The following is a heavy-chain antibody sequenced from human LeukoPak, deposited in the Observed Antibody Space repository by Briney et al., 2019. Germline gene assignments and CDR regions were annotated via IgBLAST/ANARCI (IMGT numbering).Heavy chain of an antibody. V-gene: IGHV1-69*13. CDR1: GYTFASYY. J-gene: IGHJ4*02. CDR3: ARGPTDYGDYTVYYFDY. CDR2: IIPIFGTA. Sequence: SVKVSCKASGYTFASYYMHWVRQAPGQGLEWMGGIIPIFGTANYAQKFQGRATITADESTSTAYMELSSLRSEDTAVYYCARGPTDYGDYTVYYFDYWGQGTLVTVSS. D-gene: IGHD4-17*01.